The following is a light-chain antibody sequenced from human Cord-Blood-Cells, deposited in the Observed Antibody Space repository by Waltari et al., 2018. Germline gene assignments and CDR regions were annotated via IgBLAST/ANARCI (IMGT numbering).Light chain of an antibody. Sequence: QSALTQPASVSGSPGQSITIPCTGTSSDVGGYNYVSWYQQHPGKAPKLLIYEVSNRPAGGSNRFSGSKSGNTASLTISGLQAEDEADYYCSSYTSSSTVFGGGTKLTVL. CDR1: SSDVGGYNY. CDR2: EVS. V-gene: IGLV2-14*01. J-gene: IGLJ2*01. CDR3: SSYTSSSTV.